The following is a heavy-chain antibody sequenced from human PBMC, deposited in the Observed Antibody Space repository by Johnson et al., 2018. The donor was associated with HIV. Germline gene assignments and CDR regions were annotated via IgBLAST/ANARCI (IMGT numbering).Heavy chain of an antibody. CDR3: ARVRERWELLLSDGSDI. CDR2: TYSGGRT. V-gene: IGHV3-66*02. D-gene: IGHD1-26*01. CDR1: GFNVSTNN. Sequence: VQLVESGGGLVQPGGSLILSCAASGFNVSTNNMNWVRQAPGKGLEWVSVTYSGGRTYYADSVKGRFIISRDNSKNTLYLQMNSLRAEDTALYYCARVRERWELLLSDGSDIWGQGTMVTVSS. J-gene: IGHJ3*02.